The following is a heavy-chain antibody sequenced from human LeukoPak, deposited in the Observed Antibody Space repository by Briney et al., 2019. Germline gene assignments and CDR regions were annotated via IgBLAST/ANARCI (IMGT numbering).Heavy chain of an antibody. CDR2: VYHSGST. Sequence: SETLSLTCAVSGGSISSNNWWSWVRQTPGKGLEWIGEVYHSGSTNYNPYLKSRVTISVDTSKNQFSLKLSSVTAADTAVYYCARVYYSSSYDYWYFDIWGRGTLVTVSS. CDR3: ARVYYSSSYDYWYFDI. J-gene: IGHJ2*01. CDR1: GGSISSNNW. D-gene: IGHD6-13*01. V-gene: IGHV4-4*02.